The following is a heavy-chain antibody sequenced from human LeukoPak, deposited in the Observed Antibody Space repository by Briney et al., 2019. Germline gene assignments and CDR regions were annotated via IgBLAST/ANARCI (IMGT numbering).Heavy chain of an antibody. CDR1: GFTFSSYA. D-gene: IGHD6-19*01. J-gene: IGHJ6*02. CDR2: ISYDGSNK. V-gene: IGHV3-30*04. Sequence: PGGSLRLSCAASGFTFSSYAMHWVRQAPGKGLEWVAVISYDGSNKYYADSVKGRFTISRDNSKNTLYLQMNSLRAEDTAVYYCARLASSGWYGRDYYYYYGMDVWGQGTTVTVSS. CDR3: ARLASSGWYGRDYYYYYGMDV.